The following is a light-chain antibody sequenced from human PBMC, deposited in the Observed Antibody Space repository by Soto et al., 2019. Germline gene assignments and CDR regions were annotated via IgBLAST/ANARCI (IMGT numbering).Light chain of an antibody. CDR2: DAS. V-gene: IGKV3-20*01. CDR3: QQFSSYPLT. Sequence: EFGLTQSPGTLSFSPGERATLSCRASQTVRNNYLAWYQQKPGQAPRLLIYDASSRATGIPDRFSGGGSGTDFTLTISRLEPEDFAVYYCQQFSSYPLTFGGGTKV. CDR1: QTVRNNY. J-gene: IGKJ4*01.